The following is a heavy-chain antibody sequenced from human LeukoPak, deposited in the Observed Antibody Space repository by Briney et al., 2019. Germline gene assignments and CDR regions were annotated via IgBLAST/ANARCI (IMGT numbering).Heavy chain of an antibody. V-gene: IGHV3-64*01. Sequence: PGGSLRLSCAASGFTFSTYPMHWVRQAPGKGLEYVSAISGDGRSTLYANSVKGRFTISRDNSKNTLYLQMGSLRADDMGVYYCARKSVDGPAGYWGQGTLVTVSS. J-gene: IGHJ4*02. D-gene: IGHD6-19*01. CDR3: ARKSVDGPAGY. CDR2: ISGDGRST. CDR1: GFTFSTYP.